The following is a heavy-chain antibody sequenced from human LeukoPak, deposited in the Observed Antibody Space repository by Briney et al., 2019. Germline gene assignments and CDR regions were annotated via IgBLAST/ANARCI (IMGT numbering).Heavy chain of an antibody. CDR1: GFTFSSYS. CDR2: ISSSSSYI. V-gene: IGHV3-21*01. Sequence: GGSLRLSCAASGFTFSSYSMNWVRQAPGKGLEWVSSISSSSSYIYYADSVKGRFTISRDNAKNSLYLQMNSLRAEDTAVYYCAREGPSYSPYYFDYWGQGTLVTVSS. J-gene: IGHJ4*02. CDR3: AREGPSYSPYYFDY. D-gene: IGHD2-15*01.